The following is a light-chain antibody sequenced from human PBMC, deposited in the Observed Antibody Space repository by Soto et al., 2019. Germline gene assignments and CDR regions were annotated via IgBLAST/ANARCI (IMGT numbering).Light chain of an antibody. CDR3: QQRYKTSLSS. CDR2: GAS. CDR1: QRIDNF. J-gene: IGKJ2*01. Sequence: DIQMTQSPSCLSASVGDRVTLTCRASQRIDNFLNWYQQKPGKAPKLLIYGASSLQSGVPSRFSGSGSGTDFTLTITSLQPEDSATYHCQQRYKTSLSSFGQGTKVDIK. V-gene: IGKV1-39*01.